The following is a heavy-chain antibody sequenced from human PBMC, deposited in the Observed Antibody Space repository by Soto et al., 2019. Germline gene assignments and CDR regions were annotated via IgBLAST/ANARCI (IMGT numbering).Heavy chain of an antibody. J-gene: IGHJ5*02. CDR2: IKSDGSST. Sequence: GGSLRLSCGASGFTFSSSWMHWVRQAPGKGLVWVSRIKSDGSSTSYADSVKGRFIISRDNAKNTLYLQMNSLRVEDTAVYYCARTHSGSVNWFDPWGQGTLVTVYS. V-gene: IGHV3-74*01. CDR1: GFTFSSSW. CDR3: ARTHSGSVNWFDP. D-gene: IGHD1-26*01.